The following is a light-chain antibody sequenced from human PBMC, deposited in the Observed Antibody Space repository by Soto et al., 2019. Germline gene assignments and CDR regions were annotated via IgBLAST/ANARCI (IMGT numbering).Light chain of an antibody. V-gene: IGKV3-15*01. CDR2: GAS. CDR3: QQYNNLPRT. CDR1: QSLSSN. J-gene: IGKJ1*01. Sequence: EIVMTQAPATLSVSPGESATLSCRASQSLSSNLAWYQQKPGQAPRLLIYGASTRATGIPARFSGSGSGTEFTLTISSLQSEDFAVYCCQQYNNLPRTFGQGTKVEIK.